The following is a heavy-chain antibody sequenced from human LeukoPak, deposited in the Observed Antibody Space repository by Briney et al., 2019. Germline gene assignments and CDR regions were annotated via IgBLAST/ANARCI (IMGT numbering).Heavy chain of an antibody. CDR1: GYTFTAYY. Sequence: ASVKVSCKASGYTFTAYYVHWVRQAPGEGLEWLGWINPNSGGTKYSQKFQGRVTMTRGTSISTAYMELTRLRSDDTAMYYCARPDGYNYNYGIDVWGQGTTVTVSS. CDR3: ARPDGYNYNYGIDV. D-gene: IGHD5-24*01. CDR2: INPNSGGT. J-gene: IGHJ6*02. V-gene: IGHV1-2*02.